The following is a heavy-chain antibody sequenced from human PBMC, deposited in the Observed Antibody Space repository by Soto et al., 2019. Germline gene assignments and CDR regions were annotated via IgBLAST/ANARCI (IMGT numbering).Heavy chain of an antibody. V-gene: IGHV1-69*13. Sequence: ASVKVSCQTPAGTFSSSAISCVRQAPGQGLDWMGGLIPIFGKAISAKKFQGRVTITADETTSTAYMELSSLRSEDTAVYYCAREGSGYSDGNSLDYWGQGTLVTVSS. CDR2: LIPIFGKA. CDR3: AREGSGYSDGNSLDY. J-gene: IGHJ4*02. CDR1: AGTFSSSA. D-gene: IGHD5-18*01.